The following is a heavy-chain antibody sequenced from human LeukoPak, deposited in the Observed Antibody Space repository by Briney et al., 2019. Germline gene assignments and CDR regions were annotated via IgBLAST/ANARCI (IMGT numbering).Heavy chain of an antibody. V-gene: IGHV1-69*04. D-gene: IGHD3-22*01. Sequence: ASVKVSCKASGGTFSSYAISWVRQAPGQGLEWMGRIIPILGIANYAQKFQGRVTITADKSTSTAYMELSSLRSEDTAVYYCAHENDSSGYYLDYWGQGTLVTVSS. CDR2: IIPILGIA. J-gene: IGHJ4*02. CDR1: GGTFSSYA. CDR3: AHENDSSGYYLDY.